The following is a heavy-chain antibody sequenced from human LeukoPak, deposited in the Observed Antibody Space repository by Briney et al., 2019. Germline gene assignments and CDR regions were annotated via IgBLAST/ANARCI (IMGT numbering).Heavy chain of an antibody. Sequence: PSETLSLTCTVSGGSISSSSYYWGWIRQPPGKGLEWIGSIYYSGSTYYNPSLKSRVTISVDTSKNQFSLKLSSVTAADAAVYYCASTVVVTAMLDYWGQGTLVTVSS. J-gene: IGHJ4*02. V-gene: IGHV4-39*07. D-gene: IGHD2-21*02. CDR3: ASTVVVTAMLDY. CDR1: GGSISSSSYY. CDR2: IYYSGST.